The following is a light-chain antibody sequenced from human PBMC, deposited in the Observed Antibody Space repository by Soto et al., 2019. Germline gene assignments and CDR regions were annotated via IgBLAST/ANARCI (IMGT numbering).Light chain of an antibody. V-gene: IGLV1-44*01. CDR3: AAWEDSLNGHVV. CDR2: RKN. J-gene: IGLJ2*01. CDR1: SSNIGSNT. Sequence: QSVLTQPPSASGTPGQRVTISCSGSSSNIGSNTVNWYQHLPGTAPKLLIFRKNHRPSGAPHRCSGSRSGTSASLAISGRQSEDEADYYCAAWEDSLNGHVVFGGGTQLTVL.